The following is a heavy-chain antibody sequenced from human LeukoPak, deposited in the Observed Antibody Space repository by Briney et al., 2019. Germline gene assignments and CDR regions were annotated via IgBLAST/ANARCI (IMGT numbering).Heavy chain of an antibody. CDR3: ARDMNHSGYDLPFHY. Sequence: PSETLSLTCTVSGYSISSGYYWGWIRQPPGKGLEWTGSIYHSGSTYYNPSLKSRVTISVDTSKNQFSLKLSSVTAADTAVYYCARDMNHSGYDLPFHYWGQGTLVTVSS. CDR1: GYSISSGYY. V-gene: IGHV4-38-2*02. D-gene: IGHD5-12*01. CDR2: IYHSGST. J-gene: IGHJ4*02.